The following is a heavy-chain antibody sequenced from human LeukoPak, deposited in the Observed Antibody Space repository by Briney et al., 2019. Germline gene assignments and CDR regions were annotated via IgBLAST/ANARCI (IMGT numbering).Heavy chain of an antibody. Sequence: SETLSLTCTVSGYSISSGYYWGWIRPPPGKGLEWIGSIYHSGSTYYNPSLKSRVTISVDTSKNQFSLKLSSVTAADTAVYYCARGLGVTPSFWGQGTLVTVSS. D-gene: IGHD1-26*01. CDR2: IYHSGST. V-gene: IGHV4-38-2*02. CDR3: ARGLGVTPSF. J-gene: IGHJ4*02. CDR1: GYSISSGYY.